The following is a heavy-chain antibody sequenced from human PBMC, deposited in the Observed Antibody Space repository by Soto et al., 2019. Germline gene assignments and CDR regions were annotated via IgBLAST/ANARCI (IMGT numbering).Heavy chain of an antibody. V-gene: IGHV3-23*01. CDR1: GFTFSNDA. CDR3: AKDQGSSWYEIDY. J-gene: IGHJ4*02. Sequence: EVQLLESGGGLVQPGGSLRLSCAASGFTFSNDAETWVRQAPGKGLEWVSTISGSGGSTYYADSVKGRFTISRDNSKNTLYLQMNSLRAEDTAVYYCAKDQGSSWYEIDYWGQGTLVTVSS. CDR2: ISGSGGST. D-gene: IGHD6-13*01.